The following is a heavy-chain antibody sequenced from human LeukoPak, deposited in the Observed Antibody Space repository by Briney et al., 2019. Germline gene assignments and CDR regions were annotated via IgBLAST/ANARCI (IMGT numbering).Heavy chain of an antibody. CDR3: ARGSYGDYEDY. CDR2: IYYSGST. CDR1: GGSISSYY. J-gene: IGHJ4*02. D-gene: IGHD4-17*01. V-gene: IGHV4-59*01. Sequence: NPSETLSLTCTVSGGSISSYYWNWIQQPPGKGLEWIGYIYYSGSTNYNPSLKSRVTISVDTSKNQFSLKLSSVTAADTAVYYCARGSYGDYEDYWGQGTLVTVSS.